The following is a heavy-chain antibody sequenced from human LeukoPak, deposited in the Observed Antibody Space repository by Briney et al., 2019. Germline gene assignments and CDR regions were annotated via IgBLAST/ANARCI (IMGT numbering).Heavy chain of an antibody. Sequence: GGSLRLSCAASGFTFSSYDMHWVRQATGKGLEWVSAIGTAGDTYYPGSVKGRFTISRENAKNSLYLQMNSLRAGDTAVYYCARDGGYYDCMDVWGQGTTVTVSS. CDR2: IGTAGDT. J-gene: IGHJ6*02. CDR3: ARDGGYYDCMDV. V-gene: IGHV3-13*01. CDR1: GFTFSSYD.